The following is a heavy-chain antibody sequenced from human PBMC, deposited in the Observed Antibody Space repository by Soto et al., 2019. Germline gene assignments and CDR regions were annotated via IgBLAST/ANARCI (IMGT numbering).Heavy chain of an antibody. CDR1: GGTFSSYA. V-gene: IGHV1-69*13. D-gene: IGHD3-22*01. CDR3: AREWNTMIVARF. CDR2: IIPIFGTA. Sequence: SVKVSCKASGGTFSSYAISWVRQAPGQGLEWMGGIIPIFGTANYAQKFQGRVTITADESTSTAYMELSSLRSEDTAVYYCAREWNTMIVARFWGQGTLVTVSS. J-gene: IGHJ4*02.